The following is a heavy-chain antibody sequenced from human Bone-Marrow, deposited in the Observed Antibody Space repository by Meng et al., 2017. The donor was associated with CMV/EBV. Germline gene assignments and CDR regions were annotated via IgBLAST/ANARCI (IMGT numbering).Heavy chain of an antibody. CDR3: ASANYCSSTSCYNS. CDR2: IIPIFGTA. Sequence: SEKVSCKASGGTFSSYAISWVRQAPGQGLEWMGGIIPIFGTANYAQKFQGRVTITTDESTSTAYMELSSLRSEDTAVYYCASANYCSSTSCYNSWGQGTLVTVSS. D-gene: IGHD2-2*01. CDR1: GGTFSSYA. V-gene: IGHV1-69*05. J-gene: IGHJ4*02.